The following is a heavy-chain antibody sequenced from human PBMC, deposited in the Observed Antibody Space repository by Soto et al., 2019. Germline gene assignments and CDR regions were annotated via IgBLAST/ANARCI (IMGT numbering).Heavy chain of an antibody. D-gene: IGHD1-7*01. J-gene: IGHJ6*02. CDR1: GYTLTELS. V-gene: IGHV1-24*01. CDR2: FDPEDGET. CDR3: ARDRGRWNYVGVYYYYGMDV. Sequence: GASVKVSCKVSGYTLTELSMRWVRQAAGKGLEFMGGFDPEDGETIYAQKFQGRVTITADESTSTAYMELSSLRSEDTAVYYCARDRGRWNYVGVYYYYGMDVWGQGTTVTLSS.